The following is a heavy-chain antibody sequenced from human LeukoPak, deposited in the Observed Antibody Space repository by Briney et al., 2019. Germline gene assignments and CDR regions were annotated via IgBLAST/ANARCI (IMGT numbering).Heavy chain of an antibody. CDR3: ARAPLNYYGSGFDAFDI. Sequence: GGSLRLSCAASGFTFSSYGMHWVRQAPGKGLEWVAFLRYDGSNKYYADSVKGRFTISRDNSKNTLYLQMNSLRAEDTAVYYCARAPLNYYGSGFDAFDIWGQGTMVTVSP. J-gene: IGHJ3*02. D-gene: IGHD3-10*01. CDR1: GFTFSSYG. CDR2: LRYDGSNK. V-gene: IGHV3-30*02.